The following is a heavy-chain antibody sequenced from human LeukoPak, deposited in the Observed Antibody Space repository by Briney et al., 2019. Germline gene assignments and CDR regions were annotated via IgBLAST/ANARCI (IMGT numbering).Heavy chain of an antibody. J-gene: IGHJ3*02. V-gene: IGHV3-21*01. D-gene: IGHD5-12*01. CDR1: GFAFSGDN. CDR3: ARDQAIDIRAYDI. Sequence: GGSLRLSCAASGFAFSGDNMNWIRKAPGKGLEWVSFIDAGGSYIRYADSVKGRFTISRDNAKNSLFLQMNSLRAEDTAMYFCARDQAIDIRAYDIWGQGTMVTVSS. CDR2: IDAGGSYI.